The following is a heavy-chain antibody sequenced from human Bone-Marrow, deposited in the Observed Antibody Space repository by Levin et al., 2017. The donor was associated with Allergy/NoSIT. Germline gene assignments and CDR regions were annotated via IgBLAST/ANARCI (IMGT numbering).Heavy chain of an antibody. CDR1: GFTFSSYG. Sequence: PGGSLRLSCAASGFTFSSYGMHWVRQAPGKGLEWVAVIWYDGSNKYYADSVKGRFTISRDNSKNTLYLQMNSLRAEDTAVYYCARDRVGRFRQPLDYWGQGTLVTVSS. CDR2: IWYDGSNK. V-gene: IGHV3-33*01. J-gene: IGHJ4*02. D-gene: IGHD1-26*01. CDR3: ARDRVGRFRQPLDY.